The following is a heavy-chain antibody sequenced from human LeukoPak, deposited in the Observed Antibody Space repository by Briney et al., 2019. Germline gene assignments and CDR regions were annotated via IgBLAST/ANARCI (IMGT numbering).Heavy chain of an antibody. CDR3: AKDLIAAAGTYYYYYYMDV. Sequence: PGGSLRLSCAASGFTFSSYGMHWVRQAPGKGLEWVAFIRYDGSNKYYADSVKDRFTISRDNSKNTLYLQMNSLRAEDTAVYYCAKDLIAAAGTYYYYYYMDVWGKGTTVTVSS. CDR2: IRYDGSNK. D-gene: IGHD6-13*01. V-gene: IGHV3-30*02. CDR1: GFTFSSYG. J-gene: IGHJ6*03.